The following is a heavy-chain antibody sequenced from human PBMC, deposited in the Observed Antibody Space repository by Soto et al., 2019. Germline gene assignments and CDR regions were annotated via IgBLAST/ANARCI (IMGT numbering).Heavy chain of an antibody. Sequence: PGGSLRLSCAASGFTFSSYAISWVRQAPGKGLEWVSAISGSGGSTYYADSVKGRFTISRDNSKNTLYLQMNSLRAEDTAVYYCAKDGRRLLRFLEWPYYYYGMDVWGQGTTVTVSS. CDR1: GFTFSSYA. D-gene: IGHD3-3*01. CDR2: ISGSGGST. J-gene: IGHJ6*02. CDR3: AKDGRRLLRFLEWPYYYYGMDV. V-gene: IGHV3-23*01.